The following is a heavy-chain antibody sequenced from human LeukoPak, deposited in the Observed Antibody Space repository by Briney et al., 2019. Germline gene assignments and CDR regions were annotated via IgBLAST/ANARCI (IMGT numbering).Heavy chain of an antibody. CDR2: IKQDGSEK. Sequence: GGSLRLSCAASGFTFSSYWMSWVRQAPGKGLEWVANIKQDGSEKYYVDSVKGRFTISRDNAKNSLYLQMNSLRAEDTAVDYCARDLVLLWFGELLGPGPFDYWGQGTLVTVSS. J-gene: IGHJ4*02. D-gene: IGHD3-10*01. CDR3: ARDLVLLWFGELLGPGPFDY. CDR1: GFTFSSYW. V-gene: IGHV3-7*01.